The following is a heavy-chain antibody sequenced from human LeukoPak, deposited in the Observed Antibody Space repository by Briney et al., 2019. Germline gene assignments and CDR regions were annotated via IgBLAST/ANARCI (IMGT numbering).Heavy chain of an antibody. V-gene: IGHV3-21*01. Sequence: PGGSLRLSCAASGFTFSSYSMNWVRQAPGKGLEWVSSISSSSSYIYYADSVKGRFTISRDNAKNSLYLQMNSLRAEDTAVYYCARPLRIEMATSDYWGQGTLVTVSS. CDR2: ISSSSSYI. D-gene: IGHD5-24*01. J-gene: IGHJ4*02. CDR1: GFTFSSYS. CDR3: ARPLRIEMATSDY.